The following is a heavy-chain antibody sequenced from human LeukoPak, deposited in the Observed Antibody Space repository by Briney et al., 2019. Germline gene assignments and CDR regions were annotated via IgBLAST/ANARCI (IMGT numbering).Heavy chain of an antibody. CDR3: ARGLQSHYFDY. Sequence: ASVKVSCKASGYTFTSYAIHWVRQAPGQGLEWMGIINPSGGSTSYAQKFQGRVTMTRDTSTSTVYMELSSLRSEDTAVYYCARGLQSHYFDYWGQGTLVTVSS. J-gene: IGHJ4*02. CDR1: GYTFTSYA. D-gene: IGHD5-18*01. V-gene: IGHV1-46*01. CDR2: INPSGGST.